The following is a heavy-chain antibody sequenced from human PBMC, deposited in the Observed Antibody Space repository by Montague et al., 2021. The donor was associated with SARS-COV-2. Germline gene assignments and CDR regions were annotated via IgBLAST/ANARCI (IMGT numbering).Heavy chain of an antibody. Sequence: VKPTQTLTLTCTFSGFSLSTSGMCVSWIRQPPGKALEWLALIDXDDDKYYSTSLKTRLTISKDTSKNQVVLTMTNMDPVDTATYYCARIPAVTTGLNYYYYYDMDVWGQGTTVTVSS. D-gene: IGHD4-17*01. J-gene: IGHJ6*02. CDR1: GFSLSTSGMC. CDR2: IDXDDDK. V-gene: IGHV2-70*01. CDR3: ARIPAVTTGLNYYYYYDMDV.